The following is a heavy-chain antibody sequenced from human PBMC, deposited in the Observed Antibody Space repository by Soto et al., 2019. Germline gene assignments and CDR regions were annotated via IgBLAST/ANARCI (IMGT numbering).Heavy chain of an antibody. V-gene: IGHV4-59*01. D-gene: IGHD2-21*02. CDR2: IYYSGST. CDR1: GGSISSYY. J-gene: IGHJ2*01. Sequence: QVQLQESGPGLVKPSETLSLTCTVSGGSISSYYWSWIRQPPGKGLEWIGYIYYSGSTNYNPSLKSRVTISVDTSKNPFSLKLSSVAAADTAVYYCASACGGDCYSTWYFDLWGRGTLVTVSS. CDR3: ASACGGDCYSTWYFDL.